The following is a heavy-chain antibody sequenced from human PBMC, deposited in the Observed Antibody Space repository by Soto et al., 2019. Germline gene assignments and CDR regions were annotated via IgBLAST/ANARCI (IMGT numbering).Heavy chain of an antibody. CDR2: IIPIFNST. Sequence: ASVKVSCKVSGSRFSNYVISWVRQAPGHGLEWLGRIIPIFNSTKYAQSFQGRVTITADKSTSTASLELSSLRFDDTAVYYCAREGRGKKAGYNGLVSLGYWGQGTLVTVSS. J-gene: IGHJ4*02. D-gene: IGHD2-2*02. V-gene: IGHV1-69*06. CDR3: AREGRGKKAGYNGLVSLGY. CDR1: GSRFSNYV.